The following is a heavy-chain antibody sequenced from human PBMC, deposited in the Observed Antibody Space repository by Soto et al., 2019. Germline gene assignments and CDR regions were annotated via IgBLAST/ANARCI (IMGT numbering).Heavy chain of an antibody. CDR3: ANEADYDYIWGSYPGEY. J-gene: IGHJ4*02. CDR2: ISYDGSNK. Sequence: GGSLRLSCAASGFTFSSYGMHWVRQAPGKGLEWVAVISYDGSNKYYADSVKGRFTISRDNSKNTLYLQMNSLRAEDTAVYYCANEADYDYIWGSYPGEYWGQGTLVTVSS. D-gene: IGHD3-16*02. CDR1: GFTFSSYG. V-gene: IGHV3-30*18.